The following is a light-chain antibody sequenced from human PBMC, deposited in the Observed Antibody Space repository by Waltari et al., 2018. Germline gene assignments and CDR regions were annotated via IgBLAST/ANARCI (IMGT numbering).Light chain of an antibody. CDR3: QQYNNWLPYT. V-gene: IGKV3-15*01. CDR2: GAS. Sequence: EIVMTQSPATLSVSPGERATLSCRASQSISTNLAWYQQKPGQAPRLLISGASTRATGIPGRFSSSGSGTEFTLTISSLQSEDFAIYYCQQYNNWLPYTFGQGTKLEIK. CDR1: QSISTN. J-gene: IGKJ2*01.